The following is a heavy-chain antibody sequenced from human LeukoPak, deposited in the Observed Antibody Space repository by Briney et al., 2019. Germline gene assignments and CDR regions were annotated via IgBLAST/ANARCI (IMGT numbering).Heavy chain of an antibody. CDR2: IIPILGIA. V-gene: IGHV1-69*04. CDR3: ARDPPLGLRLDNWFDP. CDR1: GGTFSSYA. Sequence: SVKVSCKASGGTFSSYAISWVRQAPGQGLEWMGRIIPILGIANYAQKFQGRVTITADKSTSTAYMELSSLRSEDTAVYYCARDPPLGLRLDNWFDPWGQGTLVTVSS. D-gene: IGHD5-12*01. J-gene: IGHJ5*02.